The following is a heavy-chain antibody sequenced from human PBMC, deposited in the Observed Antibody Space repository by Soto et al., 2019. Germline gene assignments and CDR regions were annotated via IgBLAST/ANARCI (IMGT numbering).Heavy chain of an antibody. J-gene: IGHJ4*02. CDR1: GGSLSSSSW. CDR3: VHHGGVPYYHDF. Sequence: QVQLQESGPGLLNPSGTLSLTCAVSGGSLSSSSWWSWVRQPPGKTLEWLGVIFYSGSTKYNPSLNSRVTISADQSKNDFSLRLSSVTAADTAVYYCVHHGGVPYYHDFWGQGMLVTVSS. CDR2: IFYSGST. V-gene: IGHV4-4*02. D-gene: IGHD2-8*01.